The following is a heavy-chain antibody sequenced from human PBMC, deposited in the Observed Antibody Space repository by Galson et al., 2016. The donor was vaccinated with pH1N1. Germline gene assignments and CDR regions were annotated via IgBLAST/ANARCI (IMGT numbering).Heavy chain of an antibody. V-gene: IGHV3-7*01. D-gene: IGHD1-26*01. CDR2: MNQDGNKK. Sequence: SLRLSCAASGFTFSSYPMDWVCQAPGKGLEWVANMNQDGNKKYYVDSVKGRFIISRDYSKNSLYLQMNSLRAEDTAMYYCVRAVGRAEAHWGQGTLVTVSS. CDR1: GFTFSSYP. CDR3: VRAVGRAEAH. J-gene: IGHJ4*02.